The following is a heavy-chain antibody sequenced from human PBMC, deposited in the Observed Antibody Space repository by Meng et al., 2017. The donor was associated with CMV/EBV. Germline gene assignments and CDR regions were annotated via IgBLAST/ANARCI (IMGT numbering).Heavy chain of an antibody. Sequence: SETLSLTCPVSGYSISSGYYWGWIRQPPGKGLEWIGSIYHSGSTYYNPSLKSRVTISVDTSKNQFSLKLSSVTAADTAVYYCARDFILSGNYYYYYGMDVWGQGTTVTVSS. J-gene: IGHJ6*02. CDR2: IYHSGST. CDR3: ARDFILSGNYYYYYGMDV. V-gene: IGHV4-38-2*02. CDR1: GYSISSGYY. D-gene: IGHD3-16*02.